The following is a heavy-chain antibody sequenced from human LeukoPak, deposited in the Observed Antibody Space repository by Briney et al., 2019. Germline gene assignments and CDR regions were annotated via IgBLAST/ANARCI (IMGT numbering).Heavy chain of an antibody. D-gene: IGHD3-10*01. V-gene: IGHV4-59*01. J-gene: IGHJ4*02. CDR3: ARYGRGYFDY. CDR1: GGSISSYY. CDR2: IYYSGST. Sequence: SETLSLTCTVSGGSISSYYWSWIRQPPGKGLEWIGYIYYSGSTNYNPSLKSRVTISVDTSKNQFSPKLSSVTAADTAVYYCARYGRGYFDYWGQGTLVTVSS.